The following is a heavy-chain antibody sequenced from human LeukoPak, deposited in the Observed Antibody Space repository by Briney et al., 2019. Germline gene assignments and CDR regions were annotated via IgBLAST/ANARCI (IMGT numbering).Heavy chain of an antibody. CDR3: ARAYGSGSYYNGLDY. D-gene: IGHD3-10*01. Sequence: GGSLRLSCAASGFTFDDYGMSWVRQASGKGLEWVSGIHWNGGSTGYADSVKGRFTISRDNAKNSLYLQMNSLRAEDTALYYCARAYGSGSYYNGLDYWGQGTLVTVSS. J-gene: IGHJ4*02. V-gene: IGHV3-20*04. CDR1: GFTFDDYG. CDR2: IHWNGGST.